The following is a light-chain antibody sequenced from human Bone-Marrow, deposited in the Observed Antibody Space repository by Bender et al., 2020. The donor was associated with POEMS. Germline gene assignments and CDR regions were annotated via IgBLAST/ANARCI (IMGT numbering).Light chain of an antibody. CDR3: AAWEDSLNGWV. Sequence: QSVLTQPPSVSGAPGQRVTISCTGSSSNIGANYNVHWYQHLPGRAPQLLIYGNTNRPSGVPDRFSGSKSGTSASLAISGLQSEDEADYYCAAWEDSLNGWVFGGGTKLTVL. CDR2: GNT. V-gene: IGLV1-50*01. CDR1: SSNIGANYN. J-gene: IGLJ3*02.